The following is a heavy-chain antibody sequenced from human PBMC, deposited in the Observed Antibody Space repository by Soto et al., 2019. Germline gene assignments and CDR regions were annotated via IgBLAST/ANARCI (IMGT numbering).Heavy chain of an antibody. D-gene: IGHD2-2*01. CDR2: IWFDGSKE. Sequence: QVELVESGGGVVQPGGSLRLACAASGFTFSSYGMHWVRQAPGKGLEWVAVIWFDGSKEFYAASVEGRFTISRDNSKNMVYLEMNSPSDVDTAVYYCARAVPDAKGWFDSWGQGTLVTVSS. CDR3: ARAVPDAKGWFDS. J-gene: IGHJ5*01. CDR1: GFTFSSYG. V-gene: IGHV3-33*01.